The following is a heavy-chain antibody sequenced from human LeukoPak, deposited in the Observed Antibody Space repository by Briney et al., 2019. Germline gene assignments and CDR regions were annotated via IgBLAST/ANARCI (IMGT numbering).Heavy chain of an antibody. J-gene: IGHJ4*02. CDR1: GFTFSSYG. CDR3: AKTEFQWLTGGWGGDY. V-gene: IGHV3-23*01. Sequence: PGGSLRLSCAASGFTFSSYGMSWVRQAPGKGLEWVSAISGSGGSTYYADSVKGRFTISRDNSKNTLYLQMNSLRAEDTAVYYCAKTEFQWLTGGWGGDYWGQGTLVTVSS. D-gene: IGHD6-19*01. CDR2: ISGSGGST.